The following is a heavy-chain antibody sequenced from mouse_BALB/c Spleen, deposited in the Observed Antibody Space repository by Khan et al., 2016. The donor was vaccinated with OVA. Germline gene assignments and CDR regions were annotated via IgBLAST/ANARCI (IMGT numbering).Heavy chain of an antibody. CDR3: ARRNYFGYTFAY. Sequence: QVQLQQSGAELARPGASVKLSCKASGYTFTDYYINWVKQRTGQGLEWIGELSPGSGDTYYNEGFKGKATMTADKTSSTAYMQLRSLTSEASAVYFCARRNYFGYTFAYWGQGTLVTGSA. CDR1: GYTFTDYY. CDR2: LSPGSGDT. V-gene: IGHV1-77*01. D-gene: IGHD1-2*01. J-gene: IGHJ3*01.